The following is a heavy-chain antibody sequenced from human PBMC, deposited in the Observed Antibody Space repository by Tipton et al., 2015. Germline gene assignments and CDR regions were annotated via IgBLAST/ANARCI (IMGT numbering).Heavy chain of an antibody. V-gene: IGHV4-61*01. CDR2: ISYTDTT. CDR3: ARDLEHGMDV. D-gene: IGHD5-24*01. J-gene: IGHJ6*02. Sequence: TLSLTCNVSGGSVSSGNYYWSWIRQPPGKALEWIGYISYTDTTHYNPSLKSRVTISLDSSKNQFSLTLNSVAAADTAVYYCARDLEHGMDVWGHGTTVTVFS. CDR1: GGSVSSGNYY.